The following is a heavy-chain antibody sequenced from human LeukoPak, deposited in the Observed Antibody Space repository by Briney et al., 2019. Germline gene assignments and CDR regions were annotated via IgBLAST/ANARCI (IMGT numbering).Heavy chain of an antibody. CDR3: AARPSQPRVLLWFGELFDYYYGMDV. D-gene: IGHD3-10*01. CDR2: SHYSGST. V-gene: IGHV4-59*01. CDR1: GGSISTYY. Sequence: SETLSLTCTVSGGSISTYYWSWIRQPPGKGLEWIGYSHYSGSTNYNPSLKSRVTISVDTSKNQFSLRLSSVTAADTAVYYCAARPSQPRVLLWFGELFDYYYGMDVWGQGTTVTVSS. J-gene: IGHJ6*02.